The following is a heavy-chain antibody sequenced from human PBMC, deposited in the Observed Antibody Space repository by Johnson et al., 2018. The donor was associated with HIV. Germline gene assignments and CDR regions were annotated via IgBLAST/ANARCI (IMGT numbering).Heavy chain of an antibody. J-gene: IGHJ3*02. CDR1: GFSFSTNY. Sequence: MLLVESGGGLVQPGGSLRLFCAASGFSFSTNYMTWVRQAPGKGLEWVSVLYSGGSAYYTDSVRGRFSISRDNSKNTLYLQMNSLRAEDTAVYYCARRRSDNVARSHDAFDIWGQGTMVTVSS. CDR2: LYSGGSA. CDR3: ARRRSDNVARSHDAFDI. V-gene: IGHV3-66*01. D-gene: IGHD3-3*01.